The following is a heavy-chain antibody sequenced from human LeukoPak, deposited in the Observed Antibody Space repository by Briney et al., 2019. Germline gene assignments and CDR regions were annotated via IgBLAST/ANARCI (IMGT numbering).Heavy chain of an antibody. CDR3: AKGSGYYPEYFQH. J-gene: IGHJ1*01. D-gene: IGHD3-22*01. V-gene: IGHV3-23*01. CDR2: ISGSGGST. Sequence: GGSLRLSCAASGFTFSSYAMSWVRQGPGKGLECVSAISGSGGSTYYADSVKGRFTISRDNSKNTLYLQMNSLRAEDTAVYYCAKGSGYYPEYFQHWGQGTLVTVSS. CDR1: GFTFSSYA.